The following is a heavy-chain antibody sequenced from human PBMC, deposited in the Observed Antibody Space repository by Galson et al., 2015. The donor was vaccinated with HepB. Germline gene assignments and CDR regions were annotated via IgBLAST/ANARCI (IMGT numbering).Heavy chain of an antibody. D-gene: IGHD3-16*01. V-gene: IGHV3-23*01. Sequence: SLRLSCAASGFTFSYYAMSWVRQAPGKGLEWVSAITPSGDNTYSADSMKGRFTISRDNSQNTLFLQMNSLRADDTAIYFCAKGYGLFDSWGQGILVTVSS. J-gene: IGHJ5*01. CDR2: ITPSGDNT. CDR1: GFTFSYYA. CDR3: AKGYGLFDS.